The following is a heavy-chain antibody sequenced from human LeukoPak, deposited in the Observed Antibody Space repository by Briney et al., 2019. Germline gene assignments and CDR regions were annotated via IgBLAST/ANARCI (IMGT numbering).Heavy chain of an antibody. J-gene: IGHJ5*02. CDR3: ARTAMAPGSWFDP. Sequence: SETLSLTCTVSGGSISSSSYYWGWIRQPPGKGLEWIGSIYYSGSTYYNPSLKSRVTISVDTSKNQFSLKLSSVTAADTAVYYCARTAMAPGSWFDPWGQGTLVTVSS. CDR2: IYYSGST. D-gene: IGHD5-18*01. CDR1: GGSISSSSYY. V-gene: IGHV4-39*01.